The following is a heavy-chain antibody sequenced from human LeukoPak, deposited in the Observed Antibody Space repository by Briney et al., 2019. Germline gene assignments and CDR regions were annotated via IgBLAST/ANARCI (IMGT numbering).Heavy chain of an antibody. D-gene: IGHD5-18*01. CDR2: IIPIFGTV. CDR3: ARVEWIQLWVDVWFDP. J-gene: IGHJ5*02. CDR1: GGTFSSYA. Sequence: GASVKVSCKASGGTFSSYAISWVRQAPGQGLEWMGGIIPIFGTVNYAQKFQGRVTITTDESTSTAYMELSSLRSEDTAVYYCARVEWIQLWVDVWFDPWGQGTLVTVSS. V-gene: IGHV1-69*05.